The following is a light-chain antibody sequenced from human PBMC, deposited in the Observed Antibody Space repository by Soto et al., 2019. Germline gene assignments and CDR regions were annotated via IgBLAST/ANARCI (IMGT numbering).Light chain of an antibody. CDR1: ESLLHSNGYNY. J-gene: IGKJ1*01. V-gene: IGKV2-28*01. CDR2: LGS. Sequence: DIVMTQSPLSLPVTPGEPASSSCRSSESLLHSNGYNYLDWYLQKPGQSPQLLIYLGSNRASGVPDRFSGSGSGTDFTLKISRVEAEDVGVYYCMQGTHWPPTFGQGTKGDIK. CDR3: MQGTHWPPT.